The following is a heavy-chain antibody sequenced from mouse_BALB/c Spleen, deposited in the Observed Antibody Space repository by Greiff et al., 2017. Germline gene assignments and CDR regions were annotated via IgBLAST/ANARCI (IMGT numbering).Heavy chain of an antibody. CDR1: GFTFSSFG. CDR3: ARRYGHYGFAY. V-gene: IGHV5-17*02. CDR2: ISSGSSTI. D-gene: IGHD2-10*02. J-gene: IGHJ3*01. Sequence: EVHLVESGGGLVQPGGSRKLSCAASGFTFSSFGMHWVRQAAEKGLEWVAYISSGSSTIYYADTVKGRFTISRDNPKNTLFLQMTSLRSEDTAMYYCARRYGHYGFAYWGQGTLVTVSA.